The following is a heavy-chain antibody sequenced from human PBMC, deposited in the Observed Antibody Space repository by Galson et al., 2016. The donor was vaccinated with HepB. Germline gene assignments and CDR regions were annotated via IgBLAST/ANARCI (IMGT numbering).Heavy chain of an antibody. CDR3: ARTRGDWGSYYHSFGMDV. Sequence: TLSLTCTVSGDSISSEGYYWTWARLLPGKGLEWIANIYYSGSSHSDPSLESRVITSVATSKNQFSLKLTSVTAADTAVYYCARTRGDWGSYYHSFGMDVWGQGTTVTVPS. D-gene: IGHD3-16*01. CDR1: GDSISSEGYY. J-gene: IGHJ6*02. V-gene: IGHV4-31*03. CDR2: IYYSGSS.